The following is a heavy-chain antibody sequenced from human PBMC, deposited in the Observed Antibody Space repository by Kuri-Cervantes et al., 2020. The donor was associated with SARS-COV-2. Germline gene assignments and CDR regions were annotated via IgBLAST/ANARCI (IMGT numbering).Heavy chain of an antibody. D-gene: IGHD2-2*01. CDR3: AREMVVPAAPLDPVLYSSSAD. Sequence: GGSLRLSCAASGFTFSSYWMSWVRQAPGKGLEWVANIKQDGSEKYYVDSVKGRFTISRDNAKNSLYLQMNSLRAEDTAVYYCAREMVVPAAPLDPVLYSSSADWGQGTLVTVSS. V-gene: IGHV3-7*01. CDR2: IKQDGSEK. J-gene: IGHJ4*02. CDR1: GFTFSSYW.